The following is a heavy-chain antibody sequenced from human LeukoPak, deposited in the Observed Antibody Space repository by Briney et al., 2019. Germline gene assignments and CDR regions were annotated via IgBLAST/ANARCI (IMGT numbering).Heavy chain of an antibody. CDR2: INHSGST. J-gene: IGHJ1*01. CDR1: GGSFSGYY. D-gene: IGHD3-3*01. CDR3: ARKTMYYDFWSGYSAYFQH. V-gene: IGHV4-34*01. Sequence: PSETLSLTCAVYGGSFSGYYWSWIRQPPGKGLEWIGEINHSGSTNYNPSLKSRVTISVDTSKNQFSLKLSSVTAADTAVYYCARKTMYYDFWSGYSAYFQHWGQGTLVTVSS.